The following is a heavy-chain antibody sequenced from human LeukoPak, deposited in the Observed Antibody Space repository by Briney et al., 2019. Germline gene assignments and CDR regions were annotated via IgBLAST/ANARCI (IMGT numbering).Heavy chain of an antibody. CDR3: ARDHGGSPRQPAFDM. D-gene: IGHD1-26*01. J-gene: IGHJ3*02. Sequence: GGSLRLSCAASGFSFSDYYMSWIRQAPGKGLEWVSDIRNSGSDTNYDDSVRGRFTTARDNAKNSMYQQMNSLRAEDTAVYYCARDHGGSPRQPAFDMWGQGTMVTVSS. V-gene: IGHV3-11*06. CDR2: IRNSGSDT. CDR1: GFSFSDYY.